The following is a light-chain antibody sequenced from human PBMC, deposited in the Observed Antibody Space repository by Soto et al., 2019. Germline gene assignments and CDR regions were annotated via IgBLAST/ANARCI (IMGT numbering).Light chain of an antibody. CDR1: QSISSW. CDR2: DAS. V-gene: IGKV1-5*01. J-gene: IGKJ1*01. Sequence: DIQMTQSPSTLSASVGDRVTITCRASQSISSWLAWYQQKPGKAPKLLIYDASSLESGVPSRFSVSGSGTEFTLAISSLQPDDVATYYYQQYNSYSLTFGQGTKVESK. CDR3: QQYNSYSLT.